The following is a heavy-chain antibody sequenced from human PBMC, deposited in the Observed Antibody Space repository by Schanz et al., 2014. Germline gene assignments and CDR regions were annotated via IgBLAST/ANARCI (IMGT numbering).Heavy chain of an antibody. CDR2: INTGGDST. CDR3: AASSGWHPSTDY. J-gene: IGHJ4*02. CDR1: GFAVDNYY. Sequence: VQLLESGGGLVQPGGSLRLSCAASGFAVDNYYMSCVRQAPGRGLEWVSSINTGGDSTYYADSVKGRFTISRDNAKNSLFLQMNSLRAEDTAVYYCAASSGWHPSTDYWGQGTLVTVSS. V-gene: IGHV3-11*03. D-gene: IGHD6-19*01.